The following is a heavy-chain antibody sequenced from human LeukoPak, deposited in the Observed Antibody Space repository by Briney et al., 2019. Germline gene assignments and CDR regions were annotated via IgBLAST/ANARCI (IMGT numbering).Heavy chain of an antibody. D-gene: IGHD2-2*01. CDR3: ARGVVVPYHYYYMDV. CDR2: ISAYNGNT. Sequence: GASVKVSCKASGYTFTSYGISWVRQAPGQGLEWMGWISAYNGNTNYAQKLQGRVTMTTDTSTSTAYMELRSLRSDDTAVYYCARGVVVPYHYYYMDVWGKGTTVTVSS. V-gene: IGHV1-18*01. J-gene: IGHJ6*03. CDR1: GYTFTSYG.